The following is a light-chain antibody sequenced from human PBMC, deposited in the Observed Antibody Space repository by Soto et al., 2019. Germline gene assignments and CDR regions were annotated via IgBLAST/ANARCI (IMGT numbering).Light chain of an antibody. CDR2: DAS. J-gene: IGKJ5*01. CDR3: QHRSEWPVS. Sequence: EIVLTQSPATLSLSPGERATLSCRASQSVSSYLAWYQQKPGQAPRLLISDASNRATGIPARFSGSGSGTDVTLTISSLEPEDFAVYYCQHRSEWPVSFGQGTRLETK. CDR1: QSVSSY. V-gene: IGKV3-11*01.